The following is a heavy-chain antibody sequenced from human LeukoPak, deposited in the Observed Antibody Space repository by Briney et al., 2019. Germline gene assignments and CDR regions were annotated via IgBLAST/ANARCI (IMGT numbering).Heavy chain of an antibody. CDR2: ISSSGSTI. CDR1: GFTFSDYY. V-gene: IGHV3-11*04. D-gene: IGHD6-13*01. CDR3: ARDSQQLGRYYYYYMDV. J-gene: IGHJ6*03. Sequence: GGSLRLSCAASGFTFSDYYMSWIRQAPGKGLEWVSYISSSGSTIYYADSVKGRFTISRDNAKNSLYLQMNSLRAEDTAVYYYARDSQQLGRYYYYYMDVWGKGTTVTVSS.